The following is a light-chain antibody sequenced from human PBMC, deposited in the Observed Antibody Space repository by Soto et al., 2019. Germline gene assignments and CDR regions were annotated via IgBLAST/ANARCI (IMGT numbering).Light chain of an antibody. CDR2: DAS. CDR1: QTVRNNY. CDR3: QQYGNSPWT. V-gene: IGKV3-20*01. J-gene: IGKJ1*01. Sequence: FVLTHSPGTLSFSPGERATLSFRASQTVRNNYLAWYQQKPGQAPKLLIYDASSRATGIPDRFSGSGSGTDFTLTISRLEPEDFTVYHCQQYGNSPWTFGQGTKVDIK.